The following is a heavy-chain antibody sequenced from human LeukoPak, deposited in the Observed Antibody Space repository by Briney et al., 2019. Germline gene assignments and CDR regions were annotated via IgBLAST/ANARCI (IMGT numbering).Heavy chain of an antibody. CDR2: ISYDGSNK. V-gene: IGHV3-30*19. CDR3: ARSDYFDY. J-gene: IGHJ4*02. Sequence: GGSLRLSCAASGFSFSSYGMHWVRQAPGMGLEWVAVISYDGSNKYYADSVKGRFTISRDNSKNTLYLQMNSLRAEDTAVYYCARSDYFDYWGQGTLVTVSS. CDR1: GFSFSSYG.